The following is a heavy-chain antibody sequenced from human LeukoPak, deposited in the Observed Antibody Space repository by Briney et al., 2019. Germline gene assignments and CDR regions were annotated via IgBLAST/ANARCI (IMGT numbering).Heavy chain of an antibody. CDR1: GGSISSYY. Sequence: SETLSLTCTVSGGSISSYYWSWIRQPPGKGLEWLGYIYYSGSTNYNPSLKSRVTISVDTSKNQFSLKLSSVTAADTAVYYCASSRLDTAFDYWGQGTLVTVSS. CDR2: IYYSGST. J-gene: IGHJ4*02. D-gene: IGHD5-18*01. CDR3: ASSRLDTAFDY. V-gene: IGHV4-59*01.